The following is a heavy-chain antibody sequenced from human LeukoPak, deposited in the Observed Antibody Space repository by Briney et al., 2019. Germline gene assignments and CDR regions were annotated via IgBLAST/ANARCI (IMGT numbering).Heavy chain of an antibody. CDR1: GDTVSAITSS. V-gene: IGHV6-1*01. CDR3: ARSTTGSFDS. CDR2: TYYRSKWYN. D-gene: IGHD1-1*01. Sequence: HSQTLSLTCAISGDTVSAITSSWQWIRQSPSRGLECLGRTYYRSKWYNEYAESVRSRITINPDTSKNQFSLQLNSVTPEDTAIYYCARSTTGSFDSWGQGTLVTVPS. J-gene: IGHJ4*02.